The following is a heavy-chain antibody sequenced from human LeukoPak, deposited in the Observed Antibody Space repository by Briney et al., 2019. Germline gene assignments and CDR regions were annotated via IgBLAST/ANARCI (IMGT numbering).Heavy chain of an antibody. CDR3: ARRYCSGGSCYPDAFDI. V-gene: IGHV3-21*01. D-gene: IGHD2-15*01. Sequence: GGSLRLSCAASGFTFSSDVMSWVRQAPGKGLEWVSSISSSSSYIYYADSVKGRFTISRDNAKNSLYLQMNSLRAEDTAVYYCARRYCSGGSCYPDAFDIWGQGTMVTVSS. CDR2: ISSSSSYI. J-gene: IGHJ3*02. CDR1: GFTFSSDV.